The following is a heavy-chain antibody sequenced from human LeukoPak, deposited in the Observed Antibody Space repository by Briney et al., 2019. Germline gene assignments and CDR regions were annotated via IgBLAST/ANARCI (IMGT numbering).Heavy chain of an antibody. D-gene: IGHD3-22*01. CDR1: GYIFTRYG. CDR2: ISAYNGNT. Sequence: GASVKVSCKASGYIFTRYGISWVRQAPGQELEWMGWISAYNGNTNYAQKLQGRVTMTTDPSTSTAYMELRSLRSDDTAVYYCARAVSITMIVVVQDYWGQGTLVTVSS. J-gene: IGHJ4*02. V-gene: IGHV1-18*01. CDR3: ARAVSITMIVVVQDY.